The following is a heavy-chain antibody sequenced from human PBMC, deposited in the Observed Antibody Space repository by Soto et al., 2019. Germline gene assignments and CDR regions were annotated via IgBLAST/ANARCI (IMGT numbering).Heavy chain of an antibody. J-gene: IGHJ5*02. CDR3: ARDTAAAGPGWFDP. Sequence: SETLSLTCTVSGGSISSGDYYWSWIRQPPGKGLEWIGYIYYSGSTYYNPSLKSRVTISVDTSKNQFSLKLSSVTAADTAVYYCARDTAAAGPGWFDPWGQGTLVTVSS. CDR1: GGSISSGDYY. CDR2: IYYSGST. D-gene: IGHD6-13*01. V-gene: IGHV4-30-4*01.